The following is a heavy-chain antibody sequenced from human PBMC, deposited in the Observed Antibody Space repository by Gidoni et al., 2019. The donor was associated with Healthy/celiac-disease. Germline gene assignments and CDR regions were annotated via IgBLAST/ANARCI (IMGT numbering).Heavy chain of an antibody. Sequence: VQLVESGGGLVKPGGSLRLSCAASGFTFSAHYMSWIRQAPGKGLEWVSYISSRSSYTNYADSVKGRFTISRDNAKNSLYLQMNSLRAEDTAVYYCARSEMAAAKLKRGFFNYGMDVWGQGTTVTVSS. CDR3: ARSEMAAAKLKRGFFNYGMDV. CDR1: GFTFSAHY. V-gene: IGHV3-11*06. CDR2: ISSRSSYT. D-gene: IGHD6-13*01. J-gene: IGHJ6*02.